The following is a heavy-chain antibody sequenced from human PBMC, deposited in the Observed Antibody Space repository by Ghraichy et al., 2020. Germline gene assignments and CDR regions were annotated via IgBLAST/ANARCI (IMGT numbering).Heavy chain of an antibody. Sequence: GGSLRLSCAASGFRFSDYDMNWVRQAPGKGLEYVSAISSNGGSTDYADSVKGRFTISRDNSKNTLYLQLGSLRIEDMAVYYCARGLRYGDNWGQGTLVTVSS. CDR2: ISSNGGST. D-gene: IGHD3-16*01. V-gene: IGHV3-64*02. CDR3: ARGLRYGDN. J-gene: IGHJ4*02. CDR1: GFRFSDYD.